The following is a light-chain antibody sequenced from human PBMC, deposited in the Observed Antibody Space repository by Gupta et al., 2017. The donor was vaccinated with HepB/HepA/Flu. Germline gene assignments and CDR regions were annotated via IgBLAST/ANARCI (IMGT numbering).Light chain of an antibody. V-gene: IGLV1-51*02. CDR3: GTWDSSLTAAV. CDR1: SANDGNNF. CDR2: ENN. J-gene: IGLJ2*01. Sequence: QPALTLPPSLSASPTQKVTISCSGSSANDGNNFVSWYQQLPGKAPKLLIYENNKRPSGIPDRFSGSKSGTSATLAITGLQTGDEADYYCGTWDSSLTAAVFGGRTKLTVL.